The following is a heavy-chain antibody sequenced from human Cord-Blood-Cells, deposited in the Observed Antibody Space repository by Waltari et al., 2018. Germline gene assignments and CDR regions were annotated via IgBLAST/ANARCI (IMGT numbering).Heavy chain of an antibody. CDR3: ARDRDYDFWSGYPYYFDY. V-gene: IGHV1-18*04. Sequence: QVQLVQSGAEVKKPGASVKVSCKAAGYAFTSYGISWVRQAPGPGLEWMGWSSAYNGNTNYAQKLQGRVTMTTDTSTSTAYMELRSLRSDDTAVYYCARDRDYDFWSGYPYYFDYWGQGTLVTVSS. CDR1: GYAFTSYG. J-gene: IGHJ4*02. CDR2: SSAYNGNT. D-gene: IGHD3-3*01.